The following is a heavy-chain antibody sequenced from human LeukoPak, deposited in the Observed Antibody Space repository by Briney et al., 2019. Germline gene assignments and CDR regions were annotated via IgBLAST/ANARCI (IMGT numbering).Heavy chain of an antibody. J-gene: IGHJ5*02. D-gene: IGHD4-23*01. CDR3: ARDNSVGTNAWWFDP. Sequence: ASVKVSCKASGYTFTSYYMHWVRQAPGQGLEWMGIINPSGGSTSYAQKFQGRVTVTRDMSTSTDYMELSSLRSEDTAVYYCARDNSVGTNAWWFDPWGQGTLVTVSS. CDR1: GYTFTSYY. V-gene: IGHV1-46*01. CDR2: INPSGGST.